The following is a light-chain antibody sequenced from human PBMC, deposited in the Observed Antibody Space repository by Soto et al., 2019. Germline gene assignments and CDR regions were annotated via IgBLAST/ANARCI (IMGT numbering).Light chain of an antibody. V-gene: IGKV3-20*01. J-gene: IGKJ1*01. CDR2: GAS. CDR3: QQYGSSGT. Sequence: EIVLTQSPGTLSLSPGQRATLSCRASQSVSSRFLAWYQRKPGQAPRLLIHGASSRATGIPDRFSGSGSGTDFTLTISRLEPEDFAVYYCQQYGSSGTFGQGTKVDIK. CDR1: QSVSSRF.